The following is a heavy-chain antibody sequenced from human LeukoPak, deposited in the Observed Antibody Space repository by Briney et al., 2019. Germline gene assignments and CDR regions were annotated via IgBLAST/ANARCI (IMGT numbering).Heavy chain of an antibody. CDR3: ASALLWFGEA. CDR2: ISSSSSYI. V-gene: IGHV3-21*01. D-gene: IGHD3-10*01. CDR1: GFTFSTYW. Sequence: GGSLRLSCPAAGFTFSTYWMTWVRQAPGKGLEWVSSISSSSSYIYYADSVKGRFTISRDNAKNSLYLQMNSLRAEDTAVYYCASALLWFGEAWGQGTLVTVSS. J-gene: IGHJ5*02.